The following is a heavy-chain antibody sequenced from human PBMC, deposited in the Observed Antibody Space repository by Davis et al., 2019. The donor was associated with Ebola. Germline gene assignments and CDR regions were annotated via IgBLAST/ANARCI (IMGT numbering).Heavy chain of an antibody. CDR2: ISGSGGST. J-gene: IGHJ3*02. CDR3: AKDQAVGALTLAFDI. D-gene: IGHD1-26*01. CDR1: GFTFSSYA. V-gene: IGHV3-23*01. Sequence: GESLKISCAASGFTFSSYAMSWVRQAPGKGLEWVSAISGSGGSTYYADSVKGRFTISRDNSKNTLYLQMNSLRAEDTAVYYCAKDQAVGALTLAFDIWGQGTMVTVSS.